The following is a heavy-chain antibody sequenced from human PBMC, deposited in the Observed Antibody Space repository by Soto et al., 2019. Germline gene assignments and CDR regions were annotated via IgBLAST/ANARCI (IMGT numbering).Heavy chain of an antibody. CDR1: GFTFSSYS. Sequence: GGSLRLSCAASGFTFSSYSMNWVRQAPGKGLEWVSSISSSSSYIYYADSVKGRFTISRDNAKNSLYLQMNSLRAEDTAVYYCARDFRRKDGYGSDAFDIWGQGTMVTVSS. J-gene: IGHJ3*02. D-gene: IGHD5-12*01. V-gene: IGHV3-21*01. CDR3: ARDFRRKDGYGSDAFDI. CDR2: ISSSSSYI.